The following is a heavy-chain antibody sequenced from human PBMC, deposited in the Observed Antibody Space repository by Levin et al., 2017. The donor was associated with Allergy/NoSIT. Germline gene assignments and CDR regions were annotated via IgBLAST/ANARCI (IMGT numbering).Heavy chain of an antibody. J-gene: IGHJ4*02. CDR2: IYYSGST. V-gene: IGHV4-39*02. Sequence: SETLTLTCTVSGASISNPNYYWGWIRQPPGKGLEWIGNIYYSGSTFYNPSLKNRVTISVDTTNNDFSLKMSSVTVADTAVYYCARREYSSGGTSTLTFDYWGQGALVTVSS. CDR1: GASISNPNYY. D-gene: IGHD2-15*01. CDR3: ARREYSSGGTSTLTFDY.